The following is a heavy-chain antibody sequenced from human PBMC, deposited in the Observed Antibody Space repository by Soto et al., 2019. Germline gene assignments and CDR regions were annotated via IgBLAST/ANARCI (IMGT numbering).Heavy chain of an antibody. Sequence: PSETLSLTCAVSGGSISSSNWWSWVRQPPGKGLEWIGYIYYTGNTYYNPSLKSRPTISIDTSENQFSLKLTSVTAADTAVYFCASGHDAYKVRYWGQGTLVTVSS. CDR3: ASGHDAYKVRY. V-gene: IGHV4-4*02. J-gene: IGHJ4*02. CDR1: GGSISSSNW. D-gene: IGHD1-1*01. CDR2: IYYTGNT.